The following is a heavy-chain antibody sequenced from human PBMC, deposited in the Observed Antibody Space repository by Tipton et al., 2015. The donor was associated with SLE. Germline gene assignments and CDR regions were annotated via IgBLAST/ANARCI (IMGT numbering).Heavy chain of an antibody. D-gene: IGHD2-21*01. CDR3: ARQIDPPYTYFFDS. Sequence: GSLRLSCAVSGGSISSSIWWSWVRQPPGKGLEWIGEIYHSGSTNYNPSIKSRVTISVDTSKNQFFLRLSSLTAADTAVYYCARQIDPPYTYFFDSWGQGTLVTVSS. J-gene: IGHJ4*02. CDR1: GGSISSSIW. CDR2: IYHSGST. V-gene: IGHV4-4*02.